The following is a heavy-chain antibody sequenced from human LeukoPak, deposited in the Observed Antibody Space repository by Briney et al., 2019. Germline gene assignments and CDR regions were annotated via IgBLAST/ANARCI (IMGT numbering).Heavy chain of an antibody. CDR3: ARGRPHGNDY. CDR2: ISWNSGSI. J-gene: IGHJ4*02. V-gene: IGHV3-9*01. Sequence: GGSLRLSCGASGFTFDDYAMHWVRQAPGKGLEWVSGISWNSGSIAYADSVKGRFSISRDNAKNTLYLQMNSLRVEDTAVYYCARGRPHGNDYWGQGTLVTVSS. D-gene: IGHD4-23*01. CDR1: GFTFDDYA.